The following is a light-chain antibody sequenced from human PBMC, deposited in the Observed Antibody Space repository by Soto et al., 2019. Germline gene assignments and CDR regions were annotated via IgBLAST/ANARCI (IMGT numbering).Light chain of an antibody. V-gene: IGKV1-17*03. Sequence: DIQMTQSPSAMSASVGDRVTITCRASQDISDFLAWFQQKPGEVPRLLIYGASTLQSGVPSRFGGSGSGTDFTLTVSSLQPEDFATYYCQQLFMYPPTFGPGTKVDIK. CDR2: GAS. CDR1: QDISDF. CDR3: QQLFMYPPT. J-gene: IGKJ3*01.